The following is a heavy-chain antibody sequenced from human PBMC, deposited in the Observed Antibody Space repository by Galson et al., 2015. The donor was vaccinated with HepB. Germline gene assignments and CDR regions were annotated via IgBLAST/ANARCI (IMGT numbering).Heavy chain of an antibody. CDR2: ISYDGSNK. V-gene: IGHV3-30*03. CDR1: GFTFSSYG. D-gene: IGHD1-7*01. J-gene: IGHJ5*02. Sequence: SLRLSCAASGFTFSSYGMHWVRQAPGKGLEWVAVISYDGSNKYYADSVKGRFTISRDNSKNTLYLQMNSLRAEDTAVYYCARDNWNYLEHWFDPWGQGTLVTVSS. CDR3: ARDNWNYLEHWFDP.